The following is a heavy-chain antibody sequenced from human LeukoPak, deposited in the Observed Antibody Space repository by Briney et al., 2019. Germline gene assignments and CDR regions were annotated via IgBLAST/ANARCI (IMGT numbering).Heavy chain of an antibody. V-gene: IGHV3-23*01. J-gene: IGHJ6*03. CDR2: ISGSGYYT. Sequence: GGSLRLSCEASGSGFTFGNFAMSWVRQAPGKGLEWASGISGSGYYTYYADSVKGRFTISRDNSKNTLYIQTNSLRAEDTAVYYCAKDGSWGDYYFYFYMDVWGKGTTVTVSS. D-gene: IGHD3-16*01. CDR3: AKDGSWGDYYFYFYMDV. CDR1: GSGFTFGNFA.